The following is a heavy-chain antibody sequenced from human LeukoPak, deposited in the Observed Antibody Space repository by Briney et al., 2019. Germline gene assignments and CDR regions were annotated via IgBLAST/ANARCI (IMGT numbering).Heavy chain of an antibody. D-gene: IGHD3-22*01. J-gene: IGHJ4*02. CDR2: INHSGST. V-gene: IGHV4-34*01. CDR1: GGSLSGYY. Sequence: SSETLSLTCAVYGGSLSGYYWSWIRQPPGKGLEWIGEINHSGSTNYNPSLKSRVTISVDTSKNQFSLKLSSVTAADTAVYYYARGLYYYDSSGYRLASPFDYWGQGTLVTVSS. CDR3: ARGLYYYDSSGYRLASPFDY.